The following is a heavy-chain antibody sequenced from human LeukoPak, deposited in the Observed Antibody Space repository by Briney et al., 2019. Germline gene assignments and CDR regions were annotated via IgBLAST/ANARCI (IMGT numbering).Heavy chain of an antibody. D-gene: IGHD3-22*01. V-gene: IGHV4-34*01. CDR3: AREWMSYDSRLDY. CDR2: INHSGST. CDR1: GGSFSGYY. Sequence: SETLSLTCAVYGGSFSGYYWSWIRQPPGKGLEWIGEINHSGSTNYNPSLKSRVTISADTSKNQFSLKLSSVTAADTAVYYCAREWMSYDSRLDYWGQGTLVTVSS. J-gene: IGHJ4*02.